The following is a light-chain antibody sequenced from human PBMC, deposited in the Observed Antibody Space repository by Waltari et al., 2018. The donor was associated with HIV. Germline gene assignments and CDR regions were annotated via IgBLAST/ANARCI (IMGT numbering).Light chain of an antibody. J-gene: IGLJ3*02. V-gene: IGLV3-25*03. Sequence: SHELTQPPSVSVSPGQTARITCFGDALPKQYAYWYQQKPGQAPILVMYKDTKRHSGIPERFSGSSSGTTVTLTISGVQPEDEADYYCQSADSSGTYWMFGGGTKLTVL. CDR1: ALPKQY. CDR2: KDT. CDR3: QSADSSGTYWM.